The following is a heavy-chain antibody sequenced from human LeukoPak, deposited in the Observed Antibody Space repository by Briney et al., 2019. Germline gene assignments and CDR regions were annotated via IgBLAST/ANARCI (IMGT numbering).Heavy chain of an antibody. V-gene: IGHV3-30*04. J-gene: IGHJ3*02. D-gene: IGHD3-22*01. CDR3: ASLYYYDSSGYPLSAFDI. CDR2: ISYDGSNK. CDR1: GFTFSSYA. Sequence: PGGSLRLSCAASGFTFSSYAMHWVRQAPGKGLEWVAVISYDGSNKYYADSVKGRFTISRDNSKNTLYLQMNSLRAEDTAVYYCASLYYYDSSGYPLSAFDIWGQGTMVTVSS.